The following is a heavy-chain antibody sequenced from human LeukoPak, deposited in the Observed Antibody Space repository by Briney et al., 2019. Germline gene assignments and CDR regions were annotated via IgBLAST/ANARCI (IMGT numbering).Heavy chain of an antibody. CDR2: INPSSGGT. V-gene: IGHV1-2*02. D-gene: IGHD1-26*01. J-gene: IGHJ3*02. CDR1: GYTFTSYY. CDR3: ARPIRGSYVEDAFDM. Sequence: ASVKVSCKASGYTFTSYYMHWVRQAPGQGLEWMGWINPSSGGTKYVQKFQGRVTMTRDTSISTGYMELSRLRSDDTAVYYCARPIRGSYVEDAFDMWGQGTMVTVSA.